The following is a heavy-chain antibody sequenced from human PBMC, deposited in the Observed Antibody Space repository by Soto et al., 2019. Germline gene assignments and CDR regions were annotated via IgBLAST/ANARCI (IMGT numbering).Heavy chain of an antibody. V-gene: IGHV1-69*06. CDR2: IIPIFGTA. CDR3: ARGGDYGDFTAY. Sequence: ASVKVSCKASGGTFSSYAISWVRQAPGQGLEWMGGIIPIFGTANYAQKFQGRVTITADKSTSTAYMGLSSLRSEDTAVYYCARGGDYGDFTAYWGQGTLVTVSS. CDR1: GGTFSSYA. D-gene: IGHD4-17*01. J-gene: IGHJ4*02.